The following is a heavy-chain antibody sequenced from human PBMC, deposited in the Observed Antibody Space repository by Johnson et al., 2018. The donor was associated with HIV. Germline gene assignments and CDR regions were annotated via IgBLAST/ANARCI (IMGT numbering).Heavy chain of an antibody. V-gene: IGHV3-66*01. CDR1: GFTVSSNY. J-gene: IGHJ3*02. CDR2: IYSGGST. CDR3: TTTNLELMDDAFDI. Sequence: VQLVESGGGLVKPGESLRLSCAASGFTVSSNYMSWVRQAPGKGLEWVSVIYSGGSTYYADSVKGRFTISRDDSKNTLYLQMNSLKTEDTAVYYCTTTNLELMDDAFDIWGQGTMVTVSS. D-gene: IGHD1-7*01.